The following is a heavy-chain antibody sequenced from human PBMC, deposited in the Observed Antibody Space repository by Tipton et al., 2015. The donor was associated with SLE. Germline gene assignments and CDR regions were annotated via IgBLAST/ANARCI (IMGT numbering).Heavy chain of an antibody. D-gene: IGHD1-26*01. J-gene: IGHJ6*02. CDR3: AREYLGEGGHLNGLDV. CDR2: INPIGGAT. V-gene: IGHV1-46*01. Sequence: QVQLVQSGAEVKEPGASVKVSCKASGYTFTSYYMNWVRQAPGQGLEWMGIINPIGGATSYAQNFQGRVTMTRDTSTSTVYMELSSLRSEDTAVYYCAREYLGEGGHLNGLDVWGQGTAVTVSS. CDR1: GYTFTSYY.